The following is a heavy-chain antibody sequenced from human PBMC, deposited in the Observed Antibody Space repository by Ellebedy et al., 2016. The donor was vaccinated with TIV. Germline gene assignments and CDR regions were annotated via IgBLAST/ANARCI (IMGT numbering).Heavy chain of an antibody. CDR2: VSGTGART. V-gene: IGHV3-23*01. CDR3: AREPVGVGPAFDI. Sequence: PGGSLRLSCAASGFLLINYAMNWVRQAPGKGLEWVSTVSGTGARTDYVDSVKGRFTISRDNSKDTLYLQVNSLRAEDTAVYYCAREPVGVGPAFDIWGQGTMVTISS. CDR1: GFLLINYA. D-gene: IGHD4-23*01. J-gene: IGHJ3*02.